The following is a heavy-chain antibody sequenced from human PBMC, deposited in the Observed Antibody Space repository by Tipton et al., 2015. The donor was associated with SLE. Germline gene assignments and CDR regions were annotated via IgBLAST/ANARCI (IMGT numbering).Heavy chain of an antibody. J-gene: IGHJ3*02. CDR1: GFTVSNNW. CDR2: IGQDGGEE. V-gene: IGHV3-7*01. D-gene: IGHD3-10*01. CDR3: AREYQGSFYVNGAFDI. Sequence: QLVQSGGGLVQPGGSLRLSCAASGFTVSNNWMTWVRQAPGKGLEWVAHIGQDGGEEFYVDSVRGRFIISRDNAKNSLYLQMNSLSVEDTAVYYRAREYQGSFYVNGAFDIWGRGTMVTVSS.